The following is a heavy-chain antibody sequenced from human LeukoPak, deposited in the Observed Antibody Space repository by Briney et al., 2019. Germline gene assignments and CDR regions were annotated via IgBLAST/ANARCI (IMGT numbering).Heavy chain of an antibody. CDR3: ARDHPLPDV. Sequence: SETLSLTCTVSGGSISNSHWSWIRQPPGKGLEWIGYIYYSGSTYYNPSLESRVSMSVDTSKNQFSLKLSSVTAADTAVYYCARDHPLPDVWGRGTTVTVSS. V-gene: IGHV4-59*01. CDR1: GGSISNSH. J-gene: IGHJ6*02. CDR2: IYYSGST.